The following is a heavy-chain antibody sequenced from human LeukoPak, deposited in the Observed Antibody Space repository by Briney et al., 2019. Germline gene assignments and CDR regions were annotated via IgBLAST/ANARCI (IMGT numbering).Heavy chain of an antibody. V-gene: IGHV4-34*01. CDR2: INHSGST. CDR3: ARAPGIFGVATD. D-gene: IGHD3-3*01. CDR1: SGSFSGYY. Sequence: SETLSLTCAVYSGSFSGYYWSWIRQPPGKGLEWIGEINHSGSTNYNPSLKSRVTISVDTSKNQFSLKLSSVTAADTAVYYCARAPGIFGVATDWGQGTLVTVSS. J-gene: IGHJ4*02.